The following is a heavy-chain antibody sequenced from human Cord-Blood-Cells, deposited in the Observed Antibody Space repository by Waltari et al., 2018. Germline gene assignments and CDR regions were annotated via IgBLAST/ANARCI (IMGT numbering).Heavy chain of an antibody. CDR3: ARELIAARPYDY. CDR1: GFTFSSYW. D-gene: IGHD6-6*01. J-gene: IGHJ4*02. CDR2: INSDGSST. V-gene: IGHV3-74*01. Sequence: EVQLVESGGGLVQPGGSLRLSCAASGFTFSSYWMHWVRQAPGKGLVWVSRINSDGSSTSYADAVKGRFTISRDNAKNTLYLQMNSLRAEDTAVYYCARELIAARPYDYWGQGTLVTVSS.